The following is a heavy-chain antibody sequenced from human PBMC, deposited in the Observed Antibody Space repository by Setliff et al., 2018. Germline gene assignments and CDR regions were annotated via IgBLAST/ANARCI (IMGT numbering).Heavy chain of an antibody. CDR2: ISSSSSTI. CDR1: GFTFSDYY. CDR3: TRDQDYYGMDV. V-gene: IGHV3-11*04. J-gene: IGHJ6*02. Sequence: GVLRLSCAASGFTFSDYYMSWIRQAPGKGLEWVSYISSSSSTIYYADSVKGRFTISRDNAKNSLYLQMNSLRGEDTAVYHCTRDQDYYGMDVWGQGTTVTVSS.